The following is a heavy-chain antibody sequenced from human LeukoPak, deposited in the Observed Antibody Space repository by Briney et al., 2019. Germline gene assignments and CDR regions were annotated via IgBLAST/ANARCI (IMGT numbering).Heavy chain of an antibody. V-gene: IGHV3-7*03. CDR3: ARGGCGGGNCYSGTGWFES. J-gene: IGHJ5*01. Sequence: PGGSLRLSCTTSGFNFRAYWMGWVRQAPGKGLEWVANIHQHGSKENYLDSVKGRFTISRDNAQSSVSLQMDSLRAEDTAVYYCARGGCGGGNCYSGTGWFESWGQGALVTVSS. D-gene: IGHD2-21*02. CDR2: IHQHGSKE. CDR1: GFNFRAYW.